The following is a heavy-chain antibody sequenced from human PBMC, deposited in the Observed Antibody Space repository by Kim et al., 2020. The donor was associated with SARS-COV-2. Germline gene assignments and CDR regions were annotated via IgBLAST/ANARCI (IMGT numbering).Heavy chain of an antibody. D-gene: IGHD3-10*01. CDR1: GYTFTSYA. CDR3: ARVGSGSYYNDKGVMDV. CDR2: INAGNGNT. J-gene: IGHJ6*02. V-gene: IGHV1-3*01. Sequence: ASVKVSCKASGYTFTSYAMHWVRQAPGQRLEWMGWINAGNGNTKYSQKFQGRVTITRDPSASTAYMELSSLRSKDTPVYSFARVGSGSYYNDKGVMDVWG.